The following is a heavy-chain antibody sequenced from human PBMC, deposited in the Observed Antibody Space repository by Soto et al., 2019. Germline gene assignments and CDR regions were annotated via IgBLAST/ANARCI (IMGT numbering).Heavy chain of an antibody. CDR2: ISSSSSYI. CDR3: ARDIIAARPVSDY. J-gene: IGHJ4*02. CDR1: GFTFISYS. D-gene: IGHD6-6*01. V-gene: IGHV3-21*01. Sequence: GGSLRLSCASSGFTFISYSMNWVRQAPGKGLEWVSSISSSSSYIYYADSVKGRFTISRDNAKNSLYLQMNSLRAEDTAVYYCARDIIAARPVSDYWGQGTLVTVSS.